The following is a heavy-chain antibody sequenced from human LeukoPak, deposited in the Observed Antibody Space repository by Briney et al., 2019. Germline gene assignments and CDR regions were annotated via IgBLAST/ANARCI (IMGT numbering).Heavy chain of an antibody. D-gene: IGHD4-17*01. V-gene: IGHV1-2*02. Sequence: ASVKVSCKASGYTFTGYYMHWVRQAPGQGLEWMGWINPNSGGTNYAQKFQGRVTMTRDTSIRTAYMELSRLKSDDTAVYYCARSSALRSPLPGYWGQGTLVTVSS. CDR3: ARSSALRSPLPGY. CDR1: GYTFTGYY. J-gene: IGHJ4*02. CDR2: INPNSGGT.